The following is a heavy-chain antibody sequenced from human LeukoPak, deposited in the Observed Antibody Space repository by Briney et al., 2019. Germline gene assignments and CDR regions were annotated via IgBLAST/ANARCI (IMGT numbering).Heavy chain of an antibody. D-gene: IGHD2-15*01. J-gene: IGHJ4*02. V-gene: IGHV3-48*04. CDR2: ISSSSTTI. CDR3: ARERDCSGGSCSEVFDY. CDR1: GFTFSNYG. Sequence: GGFLRLSCAASGFTFSNYGMSWVRQAPGKGLEWVSYISSSSTTIYYADSVKGRFTISRDNAKNSLYLQMNSLRAEDTAVYYCARERDCSGGSCSEVFDYWGQGTLVTVPS.